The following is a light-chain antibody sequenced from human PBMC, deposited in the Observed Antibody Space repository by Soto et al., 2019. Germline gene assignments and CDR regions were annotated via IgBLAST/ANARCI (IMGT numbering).Light chain of an antibody. Sequence: DIQMAQSPSTLSASVVERVTITCRASQSVNKWLAWYQQKPGKAPKLLIFDASNLESGVPSRFSGNGSGTEFTLTITGLQADDFATYFCQQYNSYSRTFGQGTKVDIK. CDR3: QQYNSYSRT. CDR1: QSVNKW. V-gene: IGKV1-5*01. J-gene: IGKJ1*01. CDR2: DAS.